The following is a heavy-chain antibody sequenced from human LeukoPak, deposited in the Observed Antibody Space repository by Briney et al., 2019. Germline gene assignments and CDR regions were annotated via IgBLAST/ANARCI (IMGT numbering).Heavy chain of an antibody. CDR2: INPNSGGT. D-gene: IGHD1/OR15-1a*01. V-gene: IGHV1-2*06. Sequence: ASVKVSCKASGYTFTGYYMHWVRQAPGQGLEWMGRINPNSGGTNYAQKFQGRVTMTRDTSISTAYMELSRLRSDDTAVYYCARDLFSTGWRNKNWSAPGGKEPRVTVPS. J-gene: IGHJ5*02. CDR1: GYTFTGYY. CDR3: ARDLFSTGWRNKNWSAP.